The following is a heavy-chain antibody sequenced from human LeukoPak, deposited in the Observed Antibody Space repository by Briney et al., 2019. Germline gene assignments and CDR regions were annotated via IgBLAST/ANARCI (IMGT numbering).Heavy chain of an antibody. V-gene: IGHV4-34*09. CDR1: GGSFSGYY. J-gene: IGHJ4*02. CDR3: ARGAELVAATLYFDY. D-gene: IGHD2-15*01. CDR2: INHSGST. Sequence: SETLSLTCAVYGGSFSGYYWSWIRQPPGKGLEWIGEINHSGSTNYNPSLKSRVTISVDTSKNQFSLKLSSVTAADTAVYYCARGAELVAATLYFDYWGQGTLVTVSS.